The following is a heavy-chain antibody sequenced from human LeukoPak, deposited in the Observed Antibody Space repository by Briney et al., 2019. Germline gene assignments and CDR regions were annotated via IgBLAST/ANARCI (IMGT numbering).Heavy chain of an antibody. J-gene: IGHJ4*02. D-gene: IGHD4-23*01. Sequence: PGGSLRLFCAASGFPLRSKYISWVRHAPGKGLEWVSVIYSGGSTYYADSVKGRFTISRDNSKNTLYLQMNSLRAEDTAVYYCEGRRWGSSDYWGQGTLVTVSS. CDR1: GFPLRSKY. CDR3: EGRRWGSSDY. V-gene: IGHV3-53*01. CDR2: IYSGGST.